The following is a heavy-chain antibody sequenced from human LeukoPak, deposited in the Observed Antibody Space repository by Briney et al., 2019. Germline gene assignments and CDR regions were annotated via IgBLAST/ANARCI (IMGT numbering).Heavy chain of an antibody. CDR3: ARGLGELSSLNWFDP. D-gene: IGHD3-16*02. CDR2: IYYSGST. V-gene: IGHV4-39*07. Sequence: SETLSLTCTVSGGSISSSSYYWGWIRQPPGKGLEWIGSIYYSGSTYYNPSLKSRVTISVDTSKNQLSLKLSSVTAADTAVYYCARGLGELSSLNWFDPWGQGTLVTVSS. CDR1: GGSISSSSYY. J-gene: IGHJ5*02.